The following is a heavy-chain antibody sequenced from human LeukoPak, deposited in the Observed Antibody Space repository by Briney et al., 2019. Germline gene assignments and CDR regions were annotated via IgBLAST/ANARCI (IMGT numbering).Heavy chain of an antibody. D-gene: IGHD3-10*01. CDR2: ITTISHYI. CDR1: GFTLSDYH. J-gene: IGHJ5*02. V-gene: IGHV3-21*01. Sequence: GGSLRLSCAASGFTLSDYHMNWVRQAPGKGLEWLSSITTISHYIYYAGAVRGRFTISRDNAKDSLYLQMNSLRGEDTAVYYCARSGGPGTYHQLRYNWFDPWGQGTLVTVSS. CDR3: ARSGGPGTYHQLRYNWFDP.